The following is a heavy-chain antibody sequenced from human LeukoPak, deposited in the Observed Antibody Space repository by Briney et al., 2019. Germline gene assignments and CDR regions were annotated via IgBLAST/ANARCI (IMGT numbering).Heavy chain of an antibody. CDR3: AREEDIVVVVAAANWFDP. CDR2: IYTSGST. D-gene: IGHD2-15*01. J-gene: IGHJ5*02. Sequence: KPSETLSLTCTVSGGSISSGSYYWSWIRQPAGKGLEWIGRIYTSGSTNYNPSLKSRVTISVDTSKNQFSLKLSSVTAADTAVYYCAREEDIVVVVAAANWFDPWGQGTLVTVSS. V-gene: IGHV4-61*02. CDR1: GGSISSGSYY.